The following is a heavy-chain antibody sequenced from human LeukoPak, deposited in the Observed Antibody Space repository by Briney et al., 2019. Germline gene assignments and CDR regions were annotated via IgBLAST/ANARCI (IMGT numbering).Heavy chain of an antibody. CDR1: GDSINSYH. V-gene: IGHV4-59*01. J-gene: IGHJ6*02. CDR3: ARTHSSSWYLGYYGMDV. CDR2: FYYSGVT. Sequence: PSETLSLTCTISGDSINSYHWSWLRQPPGSKLEWIGYFYYSGVTNYNPSLKSRVTMSLDTSKKQFSLKLNSVTAADTAVYYCARTHSSSWYLGYYGMDVWGQGTTVTVSS. D-gene: IGHD6-13*01.